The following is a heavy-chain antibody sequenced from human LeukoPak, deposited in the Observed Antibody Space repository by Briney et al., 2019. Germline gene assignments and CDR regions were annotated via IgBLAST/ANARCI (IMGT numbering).Heavy chain of an antibody. CDR2: IKQDGSEK. D-gene: IGHD2-2*01. V-gene: IGHV3-7*01. CDR3: ARDPHDIVVVPAAMRIVYYYYMDV. CDR1: GFTFSSYW. Sequence: GGSLRLSCAASGFTFSSYWMSWVRQAPGKGLEWVANIKQDGSEKYYVDSVKGRFTISRDNAKNSLYLQMNSLRAEDTAVYYCARDPHDIVVVPAAMRIVYYYYMDVWGKGTTVTVSS. J-gene: IGHJ6*03.